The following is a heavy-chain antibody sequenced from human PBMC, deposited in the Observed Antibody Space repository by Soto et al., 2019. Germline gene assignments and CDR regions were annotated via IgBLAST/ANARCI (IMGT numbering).Heavy chain of an antibody. Sequence: GASVKVSCKASGYTFTSYDINWVRQATGQGLEWMGWMNPNSGNTGYAQKFQGRVTMTRNTSISTAYMELSSLRSEDTAVYYCARGRGRITMVRGVIGYWGQGTLVTVSS. V-gene: IGHV1-8*01. CDR2: MNPNSGNT. D-gene: IGHD3-10*01. CDR3: ARGRGRITMVRGVIGY. J-gene: IGHJ4*02. CDR1: GYTFTSYD.